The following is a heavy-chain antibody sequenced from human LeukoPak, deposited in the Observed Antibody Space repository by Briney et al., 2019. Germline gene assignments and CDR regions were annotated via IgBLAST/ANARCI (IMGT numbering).Heavy chain of an antibody. V-gene: IGHV1-69*01. CDR3: ARGDLPAALPEYFQH. CDR2: IIPIFGTA. J-gene: IGHJ1*01. CDR1: GGTFSSYA. D-gene: IGHD2-2*01. Sequence: SVKVSCKASGGTFSSYAISWVRQAPGQGLEWMGGIIPIFGTANYAQKFQGRVTITADESTSTAYMELSSLRSEDTAVYYCARGDLPAALPEYFQHRGQGTLVSVSS.